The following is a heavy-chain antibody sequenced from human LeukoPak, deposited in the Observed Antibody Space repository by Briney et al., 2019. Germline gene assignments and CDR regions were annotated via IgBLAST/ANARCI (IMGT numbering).Heavy chain of an antibody. D-gene: IGHD6-19*01. CDR1: GFTFSSYS. Sequence: PGGSLRLSCAASGFTFSSYSMNWVRQAPGKGLEWVSSISGSSSYINYADSGKGRFTISRDNAQNSLFLQLNSLRAEDTAVYYCARDPYSSGWYKDAFDIWGQGTMVTVSS. J-gene: IGHJ3*02. V-gene: IGHV3-21*01. CDR3: ARDPYSSGWYKDAFDI. CDR2: ISGSSSYI.